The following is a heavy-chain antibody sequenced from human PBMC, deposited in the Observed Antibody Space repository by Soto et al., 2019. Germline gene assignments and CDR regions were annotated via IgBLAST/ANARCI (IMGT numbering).Heavy chain of an antibody. V-gene: IGHV4-34*01. D-gene: IGHD5-12*01. CDR2: INHSGST. CDR1: GGSCSGYY. Sequence: QVQLQQWGAGLWKPSETLSLTCAVYGGSCSGYYWSWIRQPPGKGLEWIGEINHSGSTNYNPSLKSRVTISVDTSKNQFSLKLSSVTAADTAVYYCAREGEMATRRPGYYYYGMDVWGQGTTVTVSS. CDR3: AREGEMATRRPGYYYYGMDV. J-gene: IGHJ6*02.